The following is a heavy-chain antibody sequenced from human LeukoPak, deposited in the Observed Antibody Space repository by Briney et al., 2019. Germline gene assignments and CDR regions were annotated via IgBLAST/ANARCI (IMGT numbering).Heavy chain of an antibody. J-gene: IGHJ4*02. D-gene: IGHD3-22*01. CDR1: GFTFSNAW. CDR3: TTASDSSGYYYGY. V-gene: IGHV3-15*01. Sequence: GGSLRLSCAASGFTFSNAWMSWVRQAPGKGLEWVGRIKSKTDGGTTDYAAPVKGGFTISRDDSKNTLYLQMNSLKTEDTAVYYCTTASDSSGYYYGYWGQGTLVTVSS. CDR2: IKSKTDGGTT.